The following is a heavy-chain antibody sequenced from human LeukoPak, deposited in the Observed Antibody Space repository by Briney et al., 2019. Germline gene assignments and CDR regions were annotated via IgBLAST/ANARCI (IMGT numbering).Heavy chain of an antibody. CDR1: GFTFSNYW. V-gene: IGHV3-7*04. Sequence: GGSLRLSCAASGFTFSNYWMSWVRQAPGKGLEWVASIDQYGRAKYYVDSVRGRFTFSRDNTKNSLHLQMYSLRAEDTAVYYCARADGYGSILYYWGQGTRVIDSS. CDR2: IDQYGRAK. CDR3: ARADGYGSILYY. J-gene: IGHJ4*02. D-gene: IGHD3-10*01.